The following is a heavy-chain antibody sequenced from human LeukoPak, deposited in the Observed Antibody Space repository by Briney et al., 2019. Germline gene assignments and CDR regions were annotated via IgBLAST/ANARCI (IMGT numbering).Heavy chain of an antibody. V-gene: IGHV3-21*01. Sequence: KPGGSLRLSCAASGFTFSSYSMNWVRQAPGKGLEWVSSISSSSSYIYYADSVKGRFTISRDNAKNSLYLQMNSLRAEDTAVYYCARVFEPEIAGNGFDYWGQGTLVTVSS. D-gene: IGHD3-10*01. CDR2: ISSSSSYI. CDR1: GFTFSSYS. CDR3: ARVFEPEIAGNGFDY. J-gene: IGHJ4*02.